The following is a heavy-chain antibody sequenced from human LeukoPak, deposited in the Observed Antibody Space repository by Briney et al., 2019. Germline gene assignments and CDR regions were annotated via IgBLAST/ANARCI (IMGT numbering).Heavy chain of an antibody. V-gene: IGHV3-74*01. CDR1: GFTFSNYW. Sequence: PGGSLRLSFAAPGFTFSNYWMHLVRPTPGKGLVWVSRINSDGSSTSYADSVKGRFTISRDNAKNTLYLQMNSLRAEDTAVYYCARDGDLDSGYDFDYWGQGTLVTVSS. J-gene: IGHJ4*02. D-gene: IGHD5-12*01. CDR2: INSDGSST. CDR3: ARDGDLDSGYDFDY.